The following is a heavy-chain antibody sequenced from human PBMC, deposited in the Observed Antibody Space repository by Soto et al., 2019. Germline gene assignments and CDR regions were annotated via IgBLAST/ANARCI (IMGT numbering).Heavy chain of an antibody. CDR1: GFTFSSYE. D-gene: IGHD3-22*01. CDR2: ISTSGNTI. Sequence: PGGSLRLSCAASGFTFSSYEMNWVRQAPGKGLEWVSYISTSGNTIHYGDSVKGRFTISRDNAKNSLYLQMNSLRAEDTAVYYCARDIDYYDSSGYQDYWGQGTLVTVSS. CDR3: ARDIDYYDSSGYQDY. J-gene: IGHJ4*02. V-gene: IGHV3-48*03.